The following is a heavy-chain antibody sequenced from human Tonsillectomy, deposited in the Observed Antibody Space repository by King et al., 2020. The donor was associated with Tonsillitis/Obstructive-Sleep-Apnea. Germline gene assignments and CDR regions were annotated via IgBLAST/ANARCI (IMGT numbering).Heavy chain of an antibody. J-gene: IGHJ4*02. CDR2: TRNKAHSYTT. D-gene: IGHD1-14*01. CDR3: ARGRTSSPVYNLDY. V-gene: IGHV3-72*01. Sequence: VQLVESGGGLVQPGGSLRLSCAASGFTFSDHYMDWVRQAPGKGLEWVGRTRNKAHSYTTEYAASVKGRFTISRDDSENSLYLQMNSLKNEDTAVYYCARGRTSSPVYNLDYWGQGTLVTVSS. CDR1: GFTFSDHY.